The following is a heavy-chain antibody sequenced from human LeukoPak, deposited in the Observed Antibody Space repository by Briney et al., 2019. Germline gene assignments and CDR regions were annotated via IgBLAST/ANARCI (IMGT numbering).Heavy chain of an antibody. Sequence: ASVKVSCKASGYTFTGYYMHWVRQPPGQGLEWMGWINPTSGGTNYAQKFQGRVTMTRDTSISTAYMELSRLRSDDTAVYYCARAPYYYGSGSLRPNDAFDIWGQGTMVTVSS. CDR2: INPTSGGT. D-gene: IGHD3-10*01. CDR3: ARAPYYYGSGSLRPNDAFDI. CDR1: GYTFTGYY. J-gene: IGHJ3*02. V-gene: IGHV1-2*02.